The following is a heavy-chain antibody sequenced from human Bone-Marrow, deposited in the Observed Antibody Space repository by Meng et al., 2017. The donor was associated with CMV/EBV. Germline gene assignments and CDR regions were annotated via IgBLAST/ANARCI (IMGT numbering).Heavy chain of an antibody. CDR1: GYTVINYE. CDR3: ARPHITGTDYWYFDL. Sequence: SGYTVINYEINGVRQATGQGLEGMGWMNPNSGDTGLAQKFQGRVTLTKGTSVSTAYMELSGLRSEDTAIYYCARPHITGTDYWYFDLWGRGSLVTVSS. CDR2: MNPNSGDT. J-gene: IGHJ2*01. V-gene: IGHV1-8*01. D-gene: IGHD1-20*01.